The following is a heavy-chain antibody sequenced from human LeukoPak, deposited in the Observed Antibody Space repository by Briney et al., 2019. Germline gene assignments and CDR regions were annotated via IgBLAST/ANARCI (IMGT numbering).Heavy chain of an antibody. Sequence: SQTLSLTCTVSGGSISSSSYYWGWIRQPPGKGLEWIGSIYYSGSTYYNPSLKSRVTISVDTSKNQFSLKLSSVTAADTAVYYCARQSPTVVTFDYWGQGTLVTVSS. J-gene: IGHJ4*02. CDR2: IYYSGST. CDR3: ARQSPTVVTFDY. CDR1: GGSISSSSYY. V-gene: IGHV4-39*01. D-gene: IGHD4-23*01.